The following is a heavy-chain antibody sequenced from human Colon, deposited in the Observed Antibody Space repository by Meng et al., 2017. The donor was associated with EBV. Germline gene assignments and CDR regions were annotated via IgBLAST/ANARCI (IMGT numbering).Heavy chain of an antibody. D-gene: IGHD2-15*01. J-gene: IGHJ4*02. CDR2: IKHVGST. CDR3: ASSDCSGGTCYLDC. V-gene: IGHV4-34*01. CDR1: GGSFSDSY. Sequence: HVHLQQWGAGLLKPSATLSLTCTVYGGSFSDSYWTWIRQPPGKGLEWIGEIKHVGSTTYNPSLKSRVTISVDTSKNQFSLKLSSVTAADAAVYYCASSDCSGGTCYLDCWGQGTLVTVSS.